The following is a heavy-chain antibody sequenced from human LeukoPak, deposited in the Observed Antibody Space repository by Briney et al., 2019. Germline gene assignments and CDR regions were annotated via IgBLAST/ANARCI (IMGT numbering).Heavy chain of an antibody. D-gene: IGHD5-12*01. CDR2: IWHDGGRK. J-gene: IGHJ4*02. V-gene: IGHV3-33*01. CDR3: ARDIGNSGFNLDY. CDR1: GFTFSTHG. Sequence: GRSLRLSCVVSGFTFSTHGFHGVRQAPGKGLEWVSVIWHDGGRKEYADSVRGRFTISRDNSNLYLQMNSLRAEDTAIYYCARDIGNSGFNLDYWGQGTPVTVSS.